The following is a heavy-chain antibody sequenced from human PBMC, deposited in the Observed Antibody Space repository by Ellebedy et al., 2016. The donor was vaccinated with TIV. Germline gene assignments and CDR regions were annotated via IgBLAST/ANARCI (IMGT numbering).Heavy chain of an antibody. Sequence: SGPTLVKPTQTLTLTCTFSGFSLSTSGMRVSWIRQPPGKALEWLARINWDDDKFYTTSLKTRLTISKDTSKNQVVLTMTNMDPVDTATYFCARSRGVGATYYYGMDVWGQGTTVTVSS. V-gene: IGHV2-70*04. D-gene: IGHD1-26*01. CDR3: ARSRGVGATYYYGMDV. CDR1: GFSLSTSGMR. J-gene: IGHJ6*02. CDR2: INWDDDK.